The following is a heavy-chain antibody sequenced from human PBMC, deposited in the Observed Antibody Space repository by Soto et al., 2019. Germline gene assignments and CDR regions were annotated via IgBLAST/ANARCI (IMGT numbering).Heavy chain of an antibody. CDR3: ATGGLSGNYAFDY. V-gene: IGHV1-69*01. CDR1: GDTFNNYA. CDR2: IIPILRTA. J-gene: IGHJ4*02. Sequence: VQLVQSGAEVKKPGSSVKVSCKASGDTFNNYAISWVRQAPGQRLEWMGGIIPILRTANYAQRFQGRVTLTADASTSIAAMDLSSLRSEDTAVYFCATGGLSGNYAFDYWGQGTLVTVSS. D-gene: IGHD3-22*01.